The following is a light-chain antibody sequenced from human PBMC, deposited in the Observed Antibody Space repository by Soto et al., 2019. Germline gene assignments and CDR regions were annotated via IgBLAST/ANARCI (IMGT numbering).Light chain of an antibody. CDR3: QQYNSYSYT. J-gene: IGKJ2*01. V-gene: IGKV1-5*01. Sequence: DIQMTQSPSTLSASVGDRVTITCRASQSISSWLAWYQQKPGKAPKLLIYDASSLESGVPSRFSGSGSGTEFTLPISILQPDDFATYYSQQYNSYSYTFGQGTKLEIK. CDR2: DAS. CDR1: QSISSW.